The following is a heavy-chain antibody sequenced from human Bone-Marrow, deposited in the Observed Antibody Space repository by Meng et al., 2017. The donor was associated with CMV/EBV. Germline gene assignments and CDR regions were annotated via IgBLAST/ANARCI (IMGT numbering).Heavy chain of an antibody. V-gene: IGHV1-8*02. D-gene: IGHD2-2*01. Sequence: ASVKVSCKASGYTFTGYYMHWVRQAPGQGLEWMGWMNPNSGNTGYAQKFQGRVTMTRNTSISTAYMELSSLRSEDTAVYYCARGGVPAASGYWGQGTLVTVS. CDR2: MNPNSGNT. J-gene: IGHJ4*02. CDR1: GYTFTGYY. CDR3: ARGGVPAASGY.